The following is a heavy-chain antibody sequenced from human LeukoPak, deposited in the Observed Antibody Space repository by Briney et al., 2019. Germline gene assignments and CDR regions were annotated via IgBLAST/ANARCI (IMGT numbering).Heavy chain of an antibody. V-gene: IGHV1-2*02. D-gene: IGHD2-21*02. CDR3: ASATTYCGADCYPLDAFDI. Sequence: AASVKVSCKASGYTFTGYYMHWVRQAPGQGLEWMGWINPNSGGTNYAQKFLGRITMTRDTSISTAYMELSRLRSDDTAVYYCASATTYCGADCYPLDAFDIWGQGTMVTVSS. CDR2: INPNSGGT. CDR1: GYTFTGYY. J-gene: IGHJ3*02.